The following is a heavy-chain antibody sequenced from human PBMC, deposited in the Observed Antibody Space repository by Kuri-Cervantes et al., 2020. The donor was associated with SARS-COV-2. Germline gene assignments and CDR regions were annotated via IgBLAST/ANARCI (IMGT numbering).Heavy chain of an antibody. V-gene: IGHV1-46*01. CDR1: GYTFTSYY. D-gene: IGHD3-22*01. Sequence: ASVKVSCKASGYTFTSYYMHWVRQAPGQGLEWMGIINPSGGSTSYAQKFQGRVTMTRDTSTSTVYMELSSLRSEDTAVYYCALGYWGSGYPRHYYHMDVWGKGTTVTVSS. J-gene: IGHJ6*03. CDR2: INPSGGST. CDR3: ALGYWGSGYPRHYYHMDV.